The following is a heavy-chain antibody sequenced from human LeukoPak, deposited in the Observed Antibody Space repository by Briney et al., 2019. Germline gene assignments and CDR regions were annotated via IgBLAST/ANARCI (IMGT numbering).Heavy chain of an antibody. CDR2: IRYDGSNK. CDR3: AKERSYGAATHAFDI. D-gene: IGHD4-17*01. Sequence: GGSLRLSCAASGFTFSSYGMHWVRQAPGKGLEWVAFIRYDGSNKYYADSVKGRFTISRDNSKSTLYLQMNSLRAEDTAVFYCAKERSYGAATHAFDIWGQGTMVTVSS. J-gene: IGHJ3*02. CDR1: GFTFSSYG. V-gene: IGHV3-30*02.